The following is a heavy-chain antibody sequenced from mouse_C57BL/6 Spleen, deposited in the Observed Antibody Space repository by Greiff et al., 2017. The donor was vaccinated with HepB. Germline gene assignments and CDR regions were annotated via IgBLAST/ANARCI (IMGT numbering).Heavy chain of an antibody. Sequence: QVQLKESGPGLVQPSQSLSITCTVSGFSLTSYGVHWVRQSPGKGLEWLGVIWSGGSTDYNAAFISRLSISKDNSKSQVFFKMNSLQADDTAIYYCARTGGYYGYDLDYWGQGTTLTVSS. CDR3: ARTGGYYGYDLDY. V-gene: IGHV2-2*01. CDR1: GFSLTSYG. D-gene: IGHD2-2*01. CDR2: IWSGGST. J-gene: IGHJ2*01.